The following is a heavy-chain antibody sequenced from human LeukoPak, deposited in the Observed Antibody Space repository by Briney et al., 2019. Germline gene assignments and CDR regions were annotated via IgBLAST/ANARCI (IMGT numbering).Heavy chain of an antibody. Sequence: GSLRLSCAASGFTFSNAWMSLVRQAPGKGLEWVGRIKSKTDGWTTDYASPVKGRFTISRDDSKNTLYLQMNSLKTEDTAVCYCTATTGYSSSWYGPFFDYWGQGTLVTVSS. J-gene: IGHJ4*02. CDR2: IKSKTDGWTT. V-gene: IGHV3-15*01. D-gene: IGHD6-13*01. CDR3: TATTGYSSSWYGPFFDY. CDR1: GFTFSNAW.